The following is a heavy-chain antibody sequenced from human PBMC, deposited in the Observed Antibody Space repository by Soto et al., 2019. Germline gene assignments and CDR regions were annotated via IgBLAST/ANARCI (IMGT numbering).Heavy chain of an antibody. J-gene: IGHJ4*02. CDR3: ARGGNCSSTSCYLGY. V-gene: IGHV1-69*02. D-gene: IGHD2-2*01. Sequence: ASVKVSCKASGGTFSSYTISWVRQAPGQGLEWMGRIIPILGIANYAQKFQGRVTITADKSTSTAYMELSSLRSEDTAVYYCARGGNCSSTSCYLGYWGQGTLVTVSS. CDR1: GGTFSSYT. CDR2: IIPILGIA.